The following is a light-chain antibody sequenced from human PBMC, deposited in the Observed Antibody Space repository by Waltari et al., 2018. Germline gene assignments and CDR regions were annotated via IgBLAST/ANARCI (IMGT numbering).Light chain of an antibody. Sequence: SYVLTQPPSMSVAPGQTATIVCGGENIGRNSVHWYQQKPGQAPVLVVYRDTDRPSGIAERFSGSNSGNTATLSIGRVEAGDEATYYCQVWDVNIYDFVFGTGTTVTVL. CDR2: RDT. V-gene: IGLV3-21*02. CDR3: QVWDVNIYDFV. CDR1: NIGRNS. J-gene: IGLJ1*01.